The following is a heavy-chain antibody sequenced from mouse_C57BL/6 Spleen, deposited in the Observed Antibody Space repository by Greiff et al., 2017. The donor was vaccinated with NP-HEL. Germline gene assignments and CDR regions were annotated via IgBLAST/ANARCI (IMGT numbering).Heavy chain of an antibody. J-gene: IGHJ1*03. D-gene: IGHD1-1*01. CDR3: AREGYYYGSSWYFDV. CDR1: GFTFSDYY. Sequence: EVKLVESEGGLVQPGSSMKLSCTASGFTFSDYYMAWVRQVPEKGLEWVANINYDGSSTYYLGSLKSRFIISRDNAKNILYLQMSSLKSEDTATYYCAREGYYYGSSWYFDVWGTGTTVTVSS. V-gene: IGHV5-16*01. CDR2: INYDGSST.